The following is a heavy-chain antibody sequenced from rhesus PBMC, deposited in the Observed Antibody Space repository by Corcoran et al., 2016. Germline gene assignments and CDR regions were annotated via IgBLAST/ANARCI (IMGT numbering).Heavy chain of an antibody. CDR2: INGKNGST. CDR3: ARDPLGYSGSYYDY. CDR1: GDSLTPSW. Sequence: QVQLQESGPGLVKPSETLSLTYAVSGDSLTPSWLSWLRHPPGTGLEWIGEINGKNGSTYYNPSLKSRVTISKDASKNQVSLNLNSVTAADTAVYYCARDPLGYSGSYYDYWGQGVLVTVSS. V-gene: IGHV4-80*01. J-gene: IGHJ4*01. D-gene: IGHD3-16*01.